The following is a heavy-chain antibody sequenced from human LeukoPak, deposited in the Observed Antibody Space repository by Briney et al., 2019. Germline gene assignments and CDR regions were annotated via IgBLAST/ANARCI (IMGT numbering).Heavy chain of an antibody. CDR2: IYSGGST. Sequence: GGSLRLSCAASGFTVSSNYMSWVRQAPGKGLEWVSVIYSGGSTYYADSVKGRFTISRDNSKNTLYLQMNSLRAEDTAVYYCARDRPGGYWFDPWGQGTLVTVSS. D-gene: IGHD3-10*01. V-gene: IGHV3-66*01. J-gene: IGHJ5*02. CDR3: ARDRPGGYWFDP. CDR1: GFTVSSNY.